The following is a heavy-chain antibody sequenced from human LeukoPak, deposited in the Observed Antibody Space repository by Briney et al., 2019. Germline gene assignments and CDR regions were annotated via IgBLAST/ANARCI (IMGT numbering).Heavy chain of an antibody. D-gene: IGHD3-3*01. CDR1: GASISSGRYY. V-gene: IGHV4-61*02. CDR3: VGTRYDFWSGYLGLFDS. CDR2: IYASGNT. Sequence: SETLSLTCTVSGASISSGRYYWSWIRQPAGKGLEWIGRIYASGNTNYNPSLKTRVTMSVDKSKNQFSLNLKSVSAADKAVYYCVGTRYDFWSGYLGLFDSWGQGTLVTVSS. J-gene: IGHJ4*02.